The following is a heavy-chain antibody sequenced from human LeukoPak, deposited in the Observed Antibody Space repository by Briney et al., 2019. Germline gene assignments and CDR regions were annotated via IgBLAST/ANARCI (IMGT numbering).Heavy chain of an antibody. CDR3: ARDDVVPAAITYYYYYGMDV. D-gene: IGHD2-2*02. Sequence: PGGSLRLSCAASGFTFSSYEMNWVRQAPGKGLEWVSYISSSGSTIYYADSVRGRFTISRDNAKNSLYLQMNSLRAEDTAVYYCARDDVVPAAITYYYYYGMDVWGKGTTVTVSS. V-gene: IGHV3-48*03. CDR1: GFTFSSYE. J-gene: IGHJ6*04. CDR2: ISSSGSTI.